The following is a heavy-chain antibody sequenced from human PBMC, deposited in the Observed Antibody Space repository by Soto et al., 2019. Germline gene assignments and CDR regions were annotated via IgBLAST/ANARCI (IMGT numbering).Heavy chain of an antibody. CDR3: ARPLWRDDYNWGYFDL. Sequence: QVPLVESGGGVVQPGRSLRLSCAASGFTFSSYAMHWVRQAPGKGLEWVAVISYDGSNKYYTDSVKGRFTISRDNSKNTWYLQMNSLRAEDTAVYYCARPLWRDDYNWGYFDLWGRGTLVTVSS. J-gene: IGHJ2*01. V-gene: IGHV3-30-3*01. D-gene: IGHD4-4*01. CDR2: ISYDGSNK. CDR1: GFTFSSYA.